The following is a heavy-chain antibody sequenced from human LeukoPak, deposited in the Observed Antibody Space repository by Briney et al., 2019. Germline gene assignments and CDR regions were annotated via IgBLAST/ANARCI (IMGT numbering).Heavy chain of an antibody. CDR3: ARGGYSYDRSPLGAYDV. V-gene: IGHV3-7*03. Sequence: PGGSLRLSCAASGFTFSSYWMSWVRQAPGKGLEWVANIKQDGSEKYYVDSVKGRFTISRDNAKNSLYLQMNSLRPEDTAVYYCARGGYSYDRSPLGAYDVWGQGTMVTVSS. CDR2: IKQDGSEK. D-gene: IGHD5-18*01. J-gene: IGHJ3*01. CDR1: GFTFSSYW.